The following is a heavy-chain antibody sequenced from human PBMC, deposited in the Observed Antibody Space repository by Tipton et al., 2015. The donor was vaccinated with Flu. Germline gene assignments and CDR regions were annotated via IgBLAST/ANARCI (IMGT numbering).Heavy chain of an antibody. CDR1: RDSMRSDYF. J-gene: IGHJ5*02. V-gene: IGHV4-38-2*02. CDR2: IHYSGSP. D-gene: IGHD4-17*01. Sequence: LRLSCTVSRDSMRSDYFWGWIRQAPGKGLEWIGNIHYSGSPHYNPSLKSRVTISIDTSKNQFSLRLSSVTAADTAMYYCARDFGDLNWFDPWGQGTLVTVSS. CDR3: ARDFGDLNWFDP.